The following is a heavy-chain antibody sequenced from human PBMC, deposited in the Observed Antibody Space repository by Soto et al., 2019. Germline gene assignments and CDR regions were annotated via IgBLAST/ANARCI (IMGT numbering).Heavy chain of an antibody. CDR1: GGSISSSNC. V-gene: IGHV4-4*02. Sequence: QVQLQESGPGLVKPSGTLSLTCAVSGGSISSSNCWSWVRQPPGKGLEWIGEIYHSGSTNYNPSLKSRVTISVDKSKNQLSLKLSSVTAEDTAVYYCARVIAAAVNWFDPWGQGTLVIVSS. D-gene: IGHD6-13*01. CDR2: IYHSGST. J-gene: IGHJ5*02. CDR3: ARVIAAAVNWFDP.